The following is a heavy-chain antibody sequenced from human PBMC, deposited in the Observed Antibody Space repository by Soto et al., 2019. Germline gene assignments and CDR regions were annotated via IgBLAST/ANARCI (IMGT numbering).Heavy chain of an antibody. Sequence: TSVKVSCKASGYTFTGYYMHWVRQAPGQGLEWMGWINPNSGGTNYAQKFQGWVTMTRDTSISTAYMELSRLRSDDTAVYYCARVENKGGYSYRSAFDIWGQGTMVTVSS. J-gene: IGHJ3*02. CDR1: GYTFTGYY. D-gene: IGHD5-18*01. CDR2: INPNSGGT. CDR3: ARVENKGGYSYRSAFDI. V-gene: IGHV1-2*04.